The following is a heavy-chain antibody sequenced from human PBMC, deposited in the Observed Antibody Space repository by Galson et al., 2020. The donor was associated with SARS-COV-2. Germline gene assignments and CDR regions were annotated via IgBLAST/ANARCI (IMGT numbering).Heavy chain of an antibody. V-gene: IGHV4-31*03. CDR3: ASGIQLWGDFDY. Sequence: SETLSLTCTVSGGSISSGGYYWSWIRQHPGKGLEWIGYIYYSGSTYYNPSLKSRVTISVDTSKNQFSLKLSSVTAADTAVYYCASGIQLWGDFDYWGQGTLVTVSS. D-gene: IGHD5-18*01. CDR2: IYYSGST. J-gene: IGHJ4*02. CDR1: GGSISSGGYY.